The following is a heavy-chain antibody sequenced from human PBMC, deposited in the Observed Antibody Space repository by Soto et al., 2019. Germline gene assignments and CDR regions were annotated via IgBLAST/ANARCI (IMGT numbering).Heavy chain of an antibody. V-gene: IGHV3-48*01. CDR1: GFTFSSYS. D-gene: IGHD3-10*01. Sequence: EVQLVESGGGLVQPGGSLRLSCAASGFTFSSYSMNWVRQAPGKGLEWVSYISSSSSTIYYADSVKGRFTISRDNAKNSLYLQMNSLRAEDTAVYYCERGSRVRGVTMYYFDYWGQGTLVTVSS. CDR2: ISSSSSTI. CDR3: ERGSRVRGVTMYYFDY. J-gene: IGHJ4*02.